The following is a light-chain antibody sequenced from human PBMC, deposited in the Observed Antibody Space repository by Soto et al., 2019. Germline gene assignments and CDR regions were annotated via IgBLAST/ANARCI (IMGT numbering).Light chain of an antibody. Sequence: EIVLTQSPGTLSLSPGERATLSCRASQSVSSSYLAWYQQKPGQAPRRLIYGASSRATGIPDRFSGSGSGTDFTLTISRLEPEDFAVYYCQQYGSSTGIFTFGPGTKVDIK. CDR2: GAS. J-gene: IGKJ3*01. CDR3: QQYGSSTGIFT. V-gene: IGKV3-20*01. CDR1: QSVSSSY.